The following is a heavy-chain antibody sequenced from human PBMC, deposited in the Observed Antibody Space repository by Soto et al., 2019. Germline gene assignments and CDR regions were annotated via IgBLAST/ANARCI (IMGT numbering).Heavy chain of an antibody. Sequence: SETLSLTCTVSGGSIGSTSYFWGWIRQPPGKGLEWIASIYYSGITYYNPSLKSRVNISVDTSKNQFYLNLSSVTAGDTAVYYCARHHDSSGYYRIDYWGQGALVTVSS. J-gene: IGHJ4*02. CDR1: GGSIGSTSYF. D-gene: IGHD3-22*01. V-gene: IGHV4-39*01. CDR3: ARHHDSSGYYRIDY. CDR2: IYYSGIT.